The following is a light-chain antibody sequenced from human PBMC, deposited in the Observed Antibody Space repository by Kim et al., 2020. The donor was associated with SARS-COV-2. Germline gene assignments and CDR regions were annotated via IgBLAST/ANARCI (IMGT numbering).Light chain of an antibody. CDR1: TGAVTSDHY. CDR3: LLSYSGARV. V-gene: IGLV7-46*01. CDR2: DTS. J-gene: IGLJ2*01. Sequence: PGRTVTLPCGSSTGAVTSDHYPPWFQQQPGQAPRTLIHDTSNKHSWTPARFSGSLLGGKAALTLSGAQPEDEADYYCLLSYSGARVFGGGTQLTVL.